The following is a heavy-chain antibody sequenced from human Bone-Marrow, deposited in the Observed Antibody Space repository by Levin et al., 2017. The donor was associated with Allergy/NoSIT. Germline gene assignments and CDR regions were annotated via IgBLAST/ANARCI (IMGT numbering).Heavy chain of an antibody. CDR2: INHSGST. V-gene: IGHV4-34*01. D-gene: IGHD2-15*01. J-gene: IGHJ4*02. CDR3: ARGSLGYCSGGSCPFGY. CDR1: GGSFSGYY. Sequence: SQTLSLTCAVYGGSFSGYYWSWIRQPPGKGLEWIGEINHSGSTNYNPSLKSRVTISVDTSKNQFSLKLSSVTAADTAVYYCARGSLGYCSGGSCPFGYWGQGTLVTVSS.